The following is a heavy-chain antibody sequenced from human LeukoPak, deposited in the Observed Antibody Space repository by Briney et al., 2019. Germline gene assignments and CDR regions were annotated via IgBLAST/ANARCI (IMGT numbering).Heavy chain of an antibody. CDR3: ARDRGIAEADSFDP. V-gene: IGHV1-18*01. J-gene: IGHJ5*02. CDR2: IDTYSGKT. D-gene: IGHD6-13*01. Sequence: ASVTVSCKASGYTYTTDGISWVRQAPGQGLEWIGWIDTYSGKTNYAQKFQGRVTMTSDTSTSTAYMELRSLRSDDTAVYYCARDRGIAEADSFDPWGQGTLVTVSS. CDR1: GYTYTTDG.